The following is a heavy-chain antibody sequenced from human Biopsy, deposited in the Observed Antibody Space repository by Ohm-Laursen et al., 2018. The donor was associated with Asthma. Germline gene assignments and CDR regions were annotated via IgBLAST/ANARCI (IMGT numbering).Heavy chain of an antibody. CDR3: AKDKRYSGSYFDY. CDR2: ISGSGGST. D-gene: IGHD1-26*01. V-gene: IGHV3-23*01. J-gene: IGHJ4*02. CDR1: GFTFSSYA. Sequence: LRLSCAASGFTFSSYAMSWVRQAPGKGLEWVSAISGSGGSTYYADSVKGRFTISRDNSKNTLYLQMSSLRAEDTAVYYCAKDKRYSGSYFDYWGQGTLVTVSS.